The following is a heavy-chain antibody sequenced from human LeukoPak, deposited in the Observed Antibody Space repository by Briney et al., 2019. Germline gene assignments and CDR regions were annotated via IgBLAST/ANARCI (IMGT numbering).Heavy chain of an antibody. CDR1: GFIFSTHW. CDR3: VGGGGWLPDF. Sequence: GGSLRLSCAASGFIFSTHWMNWVRQAPGKGLEWVAIIKGEGTETLYADSVKGRFTISRDNTKSSLYLQINSLRAEDTAVYYCVGGGGWLPDFWGQGGLVTVSS. V-gene: IGHV3-7*01. D-gene: IGHD6-19*01. J-gene: IGHJ4*02. CDR2: IKGEGTET.